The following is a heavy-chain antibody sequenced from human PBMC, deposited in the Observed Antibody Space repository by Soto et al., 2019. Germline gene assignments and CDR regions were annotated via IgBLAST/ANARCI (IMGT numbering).Heavy chain of an antibody. CDR3: AKELLTGRLPSFDY. V-gene: IGHV3-23*01. J-gene: IGHJ4*02. CDR2: ISASGYST. Sequence: EVQLLESGGGLLQPGGSLRLSCVASGFSFSNFSMTWVRQAPGKGLEWVSAISASGYSTYYADSVKGRFTISRDNSKDTLYLQMNTLGAEDTAVYFCAKELLTGRLPSFDYWGQGTLVTVSS. CDR1: GFSFSNFS. D-gene: IGHD7-27*01.